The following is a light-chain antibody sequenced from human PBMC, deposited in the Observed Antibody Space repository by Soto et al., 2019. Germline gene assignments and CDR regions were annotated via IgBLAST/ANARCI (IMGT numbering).Light chain of an antibody. CDR3: QQYNSYSRT. Sequence: DIQMTQSPSTLSASVGDRVTITCRASQKISSWLAWYQQKPGKAPKLLIYKASSLESGLPSRFSGSGSGTEFTLTISSLQPDDFAEYYCQQYNSYSRTFGQGTKVEIK. V-gene: IGKV1-5*03. CDR1: QKISSW. CDR2: KAS. J-gene: IGKJ1*01.